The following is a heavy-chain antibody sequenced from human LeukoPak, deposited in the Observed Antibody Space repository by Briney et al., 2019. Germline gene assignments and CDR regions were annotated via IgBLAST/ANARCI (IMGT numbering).Heavy chain of an antibody. J-gene: IGHJ4*02. Sequence: GGSLRLSCAASGFTFSSSAMSWVRQAPGKGLEWVSAISNNGGYTYYADSVQGRFTISRENAKNSLYLQMNSLRAEDTAVYYCARGYCSGGSCYGFDYWGQGTLVTVSS. D-gene: IGHD2-15*01. V-gene: IGHV3-23*01. CDR1: GFTFSSSA. CDR2: ISNNGGYT. CDR3: ARGYCSGGSCYGFDY.